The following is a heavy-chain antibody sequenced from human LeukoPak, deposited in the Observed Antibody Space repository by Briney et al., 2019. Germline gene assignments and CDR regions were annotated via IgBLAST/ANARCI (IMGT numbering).Heavy chain of an antibody. Sequence: PGGSLRLSCAASGLIFSKYWMTWVRQAPGKGLEWVSSISSSSSYIHYADSVKGRFTISRDNAKNSVYLQMNSLRAEDTAVYYCARWYDYDSKGYNYYFDYWGQGTLVTVSS. CDR2: ISSSSSYI. CDR3: ARWYDYDSKGYNYYFDY. J-gene: IGHJ4*02. V-gene: IGHV3-21*01. CDR1: GLIFSKYW. D-gene: IGHD3-22*01.